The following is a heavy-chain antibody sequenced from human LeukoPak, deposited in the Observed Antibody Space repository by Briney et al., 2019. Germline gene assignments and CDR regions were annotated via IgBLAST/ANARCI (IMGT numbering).Heavy chain of an antibody. J-gene: IGHJ4*02. V-gene: IGHV3-23*01. CDR2: ISAGGDYT. Sequence: GGSLRLSCAASGFMFNKFAMSWVRQAPGKGLKWVSGISAGGDYTYHADSVKGRFTISRDNSKDTLYLQMNSLRAEDTAVYYCAKAPSEGTVTDFDYWGQGTLVTVSS. CDR3: AKAPSEGTVTDFDY. D-gene: IGHD4-17*01. CDR1: GFMFNKFA.